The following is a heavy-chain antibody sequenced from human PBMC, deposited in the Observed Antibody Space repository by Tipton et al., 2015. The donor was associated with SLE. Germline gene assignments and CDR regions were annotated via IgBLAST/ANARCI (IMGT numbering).Heavy chain of an antibody. V-gene: IGHV3-48*01. CDR3: ARDKGILVAGTIDY. CDR2: ISSSSSTI. CDR1: GFTFSSYG. D-gene: IGHD6-19*01. Sequence: SLRLSCAASGFTFSSYGMNWVRQAPGKGLEWVSYISSSSSTIYYADSVKGRFTISRDNAKNSLYLQMNSLRAEDTAVYYCARDKGILVAGTIDYWCQGTLVTVSS. J-gene: IGHJ4*02.